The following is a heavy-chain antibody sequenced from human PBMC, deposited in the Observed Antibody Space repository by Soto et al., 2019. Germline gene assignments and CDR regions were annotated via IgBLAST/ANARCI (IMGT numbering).Heavy chain of an antibody. V-gene: IGHV4-31*03. CDR1: GGSISSGGYY. J-gene: IGHJ5*02. CDR2: IYYSGST. CDR3: ARVVVRGVIITQYNWFDP. Sequence: QVQLQESGPGLVKPSQTLSLTCTVSGGSISSGGYYWSWIRQHPGKGLEWIGYIYYSGSTYYNPSLKSRVTISVDTSKNQFSLKLSSVTAAATAVYYCARVVVRGVIITQYNWFDPWGQGTLVTVSS. D-gene: IGHD3-10*01.